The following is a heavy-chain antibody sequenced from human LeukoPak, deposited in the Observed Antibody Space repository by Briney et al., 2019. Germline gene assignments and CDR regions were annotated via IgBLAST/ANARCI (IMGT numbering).Heavy chain of an antibody. CDR1: GYTFTGYY. J-gene: IGHJ3*02. CDR2: INPNSGGT. V-gene: IGHV1-2*02. D-gene: IGHD3-9*01. Sequence: ASVKVSCKASGYTFTGYYMHWVRQAPGQGLEWMGWINPNSGGTNYAQKFQGRVTMTRDTSISTAYMELSRLRSDDTAVYYCARKSSRVLRYFDWLLNTDAFDIWGQGTMVTVSS. CDR3: ARKSSRVLRYFDWLLNTDAFDI.